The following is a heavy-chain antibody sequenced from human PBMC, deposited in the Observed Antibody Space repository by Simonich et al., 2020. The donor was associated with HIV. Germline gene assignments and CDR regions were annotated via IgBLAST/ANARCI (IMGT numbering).Heavy chain of an antibody. D-gene: IGHD4-17*01. Sequence: QVQLVQSGAEVSKPGSSVKVSCKASGGTFSSYAISWVRQAPGQGREWMGWIIPSFGTATDYAQKFQGRVTITADKSTSIAYMERTSLRSEDTAVYYCARDGRSMTTVAYSWYFDLWGRGTLVTVSS. CDR3: ARDGRSMTTVAYSWYFDL. V-gene: IGHV1-69*13. J-gene: IGHJ2*01. CDR1: GGTFSSYA. CDR2: IIPSFGTA.